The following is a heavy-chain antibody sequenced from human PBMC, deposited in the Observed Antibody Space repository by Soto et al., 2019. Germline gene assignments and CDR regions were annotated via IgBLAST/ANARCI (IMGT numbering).Heavy chain of an antibody. CDR1: GFTFSTYA. CDR2: ISGGGDTT. J-gene: IGHJ4*02. D-gene: IGHD4-17*01. Sequence: TGGSLRLSCAASGFTFSTYAMGWVRQAPGKGLEWVSGISGGGDTTYPADSVKGRFTISRDNSNNALFLQMSSLRAEDTAVYFCAKDRAAVTNYYFDNWGQGALVTVSS. V-gene: IGHV3-23*01. CDR3: AKDRAAVTNYYFDN.